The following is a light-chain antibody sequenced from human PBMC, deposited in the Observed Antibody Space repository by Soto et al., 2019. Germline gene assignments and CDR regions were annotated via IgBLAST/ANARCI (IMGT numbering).Light chain of an antibody. V-gene: IGLV2-14*01. CDR2: DVS. CDR1: SSDVGGYKY. Sequence: QSVLTQPASVSASPGQSITISCTGTSSDVGGYKYVSWYQQHPGKAPKLMIYDVSNRPSGVSNRFSGSKSGNTASLTISGLQAEDDADYYCSSYTSSSTRVFGTGTKLTVL. CDR3: SSYTSSSTRV. J-gene: IGLJ1*01.